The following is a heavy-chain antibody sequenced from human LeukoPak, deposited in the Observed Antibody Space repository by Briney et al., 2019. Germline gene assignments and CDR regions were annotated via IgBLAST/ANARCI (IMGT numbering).Heavy chain of an antibody. J-gene: IGHJ4*02. CDR2: IYSSGST. Sequence: KSSETLSLTCTVSGGAISSYYWSWIRQPAGKGLEWIGRIYSSGSTSYNPSLKSRVTMSVDTSKNQFSLELTSVTAADTAVYYCARDRVYCGSTSCYAYYFDYWGQGTLVTVSS. CDR1: GGAISSYY. CDR3: ARDRVYCGSTSCYAYYFDY. D-gene: IGHD2-2*01. V-gene: IGHV4-4*07.